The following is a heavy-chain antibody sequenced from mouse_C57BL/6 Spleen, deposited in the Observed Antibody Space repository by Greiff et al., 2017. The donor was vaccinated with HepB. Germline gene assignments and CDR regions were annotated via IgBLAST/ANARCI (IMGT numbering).Heavy chain of an antibody. CDR2: ISSGGDYI. Sequence: EVQRVESGEGLVKPGGSLKLSCAASGFTFSSYAMSWVRQTPEKRLEWVAYISSGGDYIYYADTVKGRFTISRDNARNTLYLQRSSLKSEDTAMYYCTRVGYEDGGYYFDYWGQGTTLTVAS. D-gene: IGHD2-2*01. CDR1: GFTFSSYA. CDR3: TRVGYEDGGYYFDY. V-gene: IGHV5-9-1*02. J-gene: IGHJ2*01.